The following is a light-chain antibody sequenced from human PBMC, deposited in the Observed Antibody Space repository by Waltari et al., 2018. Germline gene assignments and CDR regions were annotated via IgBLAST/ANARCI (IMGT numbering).Light chain of an antibody. J-gene: IGKJ4*01. CDR2: KAS. V-gene: IGKV1-5*03. Sequence: RASQSISKVLAWYQQKPGKAPKLLIYKASTLESGVPSRFSGSGSGTEFTLTISSLQPEDFATYYCQQYNSYSLLSFGGGTKVEIK. CDR1: QSISKV. CDR3: QQYNSYSLLS.